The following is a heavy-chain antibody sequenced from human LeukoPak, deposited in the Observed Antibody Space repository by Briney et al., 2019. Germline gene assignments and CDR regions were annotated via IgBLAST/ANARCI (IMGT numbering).Heavy chain of an antibody. V-gene: IGHV3-21*01. CDR1: GFTFSSYG. Sequence: PGGSPRLSCAASGFTFSSYGMNWVRQAPGKGLEWVSSISSSGTYIYFADSVKGRFTISRDNAKNSLYLQMNSLRAEDTALYYCAREQSYSEEIVVVNPPFDYWGQGTLVTVSS. CDR2: ISSSGTYI. D-gene: IGHD2-21*01. J-gene: IGHJ4*02. CDR3: AREQSYSEEIVVVNPPFDY.